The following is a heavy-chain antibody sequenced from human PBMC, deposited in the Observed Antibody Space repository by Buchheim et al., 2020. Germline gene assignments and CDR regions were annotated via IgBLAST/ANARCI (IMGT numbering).Heavy chain of an antibody. CDR2: MNPNSGNT. J-gene: IGHJ6*02. CDR3: ARWGDCWSGYYINYYYYGMDV. V-gene: IGHV1-8*01. D-gene: IGHD3-3*01. Sequence: QVQLVQSGAEVKKPGASVKVSCKASGYTFTSYDINWVRQATGQGLEWMGWMNPNSGNTGYAQKFQGRVTMTRNTSISTAYMELSSLRSEDTAVYYCARWGDCWSGYYINYYYYGMDVWGQGTT. CDR1: GYTFTSYD.